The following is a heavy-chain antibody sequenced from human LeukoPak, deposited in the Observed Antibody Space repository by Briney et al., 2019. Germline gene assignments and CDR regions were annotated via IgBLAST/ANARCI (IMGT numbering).Heavy chain of an antibody. D-gene: IGHD3-3*01. CDR2: IRYDGSNK. CDR1: GFTFSSYG. J-gene: IGHJ4*02. CDR3: ARDRDFWSGYYDY. V-gene: IGHV3-30*02. Sequence: GGSLRLSCAASGFTFSSYGMHWVRQAPGKGLEWVAFIRYDGSNKYYADSVKGRFTISRDNAKNSLYLQMNSLRAEDTAVYYCARDRDFWSGYYDYWGQGTLVTVSS.